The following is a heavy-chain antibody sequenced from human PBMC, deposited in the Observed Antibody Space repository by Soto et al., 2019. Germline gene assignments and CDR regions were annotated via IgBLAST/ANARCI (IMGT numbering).Heavy chain of an antibody. J-gene: IGHJ3*02. Sequence: ASVKVSCKASGYTFTGYYMHWVRQAPGQGLEWMGWINPNSGGTNYAQKFQGWVTMTRDTSISTACMELSRLRSDDTAVYYCARGTSAVAAPDDIWGQGTMVTVSS. CDR2: INPNSGGT. CDR1: GYTFTGYY. D-gene: IGHD6-19*01. CDR3: ARGTSAVAAPDDI. V-gene: IGHV1-2*04.